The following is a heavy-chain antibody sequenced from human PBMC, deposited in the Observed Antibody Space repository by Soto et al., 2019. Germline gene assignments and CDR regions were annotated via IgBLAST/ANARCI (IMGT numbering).Heavy chain of an antibody. CDR1: GYRFTNYG. J-gene: IGHJ6*03. CDR3: ARDRGVAPPVAGNTHYYYYMDV. D-gene: IGHD6-19*01. Sequence: QDQLVQSGAEVKKSGASATVACKASGYRFTNYGVTWVRQAPGQGLEWMGWISAFNGNTHYAQNLQGRVTMTTDASTSTAYMELRSLRSDDTAVYYCARDRGVAPPVAGNTHYYYYMDVWGKGTTVTVSS. V-gene: IGHV1-18*01. CDR2: ISAFNGNT.